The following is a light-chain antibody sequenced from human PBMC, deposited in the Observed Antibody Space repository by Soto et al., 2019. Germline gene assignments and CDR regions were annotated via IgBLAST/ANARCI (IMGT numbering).Light chain of an antibody. CDR2: AAS. V-gene: IGKV1-33*01. J-gene: IGKJ4*02. CDR3: QQYDNLPLT. Sequence: QMTQSPSSLSASVGDRITITCRASRDIGSDLSWYQQKPGKAPTLLIYAASSLETGVPSKFSGSGSGTHFTRTISSLHPEDIATYFWQQYDNLPLTVGGGTKGDIK. CDR1: RDIGSD.